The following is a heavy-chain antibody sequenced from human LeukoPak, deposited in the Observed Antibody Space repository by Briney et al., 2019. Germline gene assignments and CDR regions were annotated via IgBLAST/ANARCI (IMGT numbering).Heavy chain of an antibody. CDR3: ARQVVVVIAIKNWFDP. J-gene: IGHJ5*02. CDR2: IYYSGST. CDR1: GGSFSGYY. D-gene: IGHD2-21*01. V-gene: IGHV4-39*01. Sequence: PSETLSLTCAVYGGSFSGYYWGWIRQPPGKGLEWIGSIYYSGSTYYNPSLKSRVTISVDTSKNQFSLKLSSVTAADTAVYYCARQVVVVIAIKNWFDPWGQGTLVTVSS.